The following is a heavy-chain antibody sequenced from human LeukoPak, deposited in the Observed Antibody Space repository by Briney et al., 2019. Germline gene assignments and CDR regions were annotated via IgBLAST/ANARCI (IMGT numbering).Heavy chain of an antibody. D-gene: IGHD3-9*01. CDR2: IYYSGST. Sequence: SETLSLTCTVSGGSISGYYWSWIRQPPGKGLEWIGYIYYSGSTNYNPSLKSRVTISVDTSRNQFSLKLSSVTAADTAVYYCARGVLTGTLFDYWGQGTTVTVSS. CDR1: GGSISGYY. V-gene: IGHV4-59*01. CDR3: ARGVLTGTLFDY. J-gene: IGHJ4*02.